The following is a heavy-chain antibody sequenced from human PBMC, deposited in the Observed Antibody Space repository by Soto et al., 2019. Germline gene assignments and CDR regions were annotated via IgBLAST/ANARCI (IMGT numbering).Heavy chain of an antibody. CDR1: GFTFSSYE. CDR3: ARAAGGGYYGDY. V-gene: IGHV3-48*03. CDR2: ISSSDTTI. J-gene: IGHJ4*02. D-gene: IGHD3-22*01. Sequence: EVQLVESGGGLVQPGGSLRLSCAASGFTFSSYEMNWVRQAPGKGLEWVSYISSSDTTISYADSVKGRFTISRDNAKNSLYLQMNSLRAEDTAVYYCARAAGGGYYGDYWGQGTLVTVSS.